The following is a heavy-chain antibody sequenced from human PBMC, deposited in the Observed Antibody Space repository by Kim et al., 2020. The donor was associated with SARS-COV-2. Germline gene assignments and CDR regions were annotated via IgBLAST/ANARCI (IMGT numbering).Heavy chain of an antibody. V-gene: IGHV4-59*13. Sequence: SETLSLTCTVSGGSISSYYWSWIRQPPGKGLEWIGYIYYSGSTNYNPSLKSRVTISVDTSKNQFSLKLSSVTAADTAVYYCAGYTMPGGMDVWGQGTTVTVSS. D-gene: IGHD3-16*02. CDR3: AGYTMPGGMDV. J-gene: IGHJ6*02. CDR1: GGSISSYY. CDR2: IYYSGST.